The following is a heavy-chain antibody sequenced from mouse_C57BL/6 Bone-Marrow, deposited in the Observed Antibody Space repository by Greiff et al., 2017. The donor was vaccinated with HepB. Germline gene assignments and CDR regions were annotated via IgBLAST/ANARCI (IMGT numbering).Heavy chain of an antibody. Sequence: VKLQESGAELARPGASVKLSCKASGYTFTSYGISWVKQRTGQGLEWIGEIYPRSGNTYYNEKFKGKATLTADKSSSTAYMELRSLTSEDSAVYFCARPYSNLYYFDYWGQGTTLTVSS. J-gene: IGHJ2*01. V-gene: IGHV1-81*01. CDR3: ARPYSNLYYFDY. CDR1: GYTFTSYG. CDR2: IYPRSGNT. D-gene: IGHD2-5*01.